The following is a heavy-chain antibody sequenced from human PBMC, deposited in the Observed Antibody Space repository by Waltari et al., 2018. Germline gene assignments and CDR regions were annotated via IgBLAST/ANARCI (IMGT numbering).Heavy chain of an antibody. CDR2: ISWDGGRT. D-gene: IGHD6-13*01. CDR3: AKDGASSRTRGFDY. J-gene: IGHJ4*02. V-gene: IGHV3-43*01. CDR1: GFTFDDYT. Sequence: EVQLVESGGVVVQPGGSLRLSCAASGFTFDDYTMHWFLQATGKGLEWVSLISWDGGRTYYADSVKGRFTISRDNSKNSLYLQMNSLRTEDTALYYCAKDGASSRTRGFDYWGQGTLVTVSS.